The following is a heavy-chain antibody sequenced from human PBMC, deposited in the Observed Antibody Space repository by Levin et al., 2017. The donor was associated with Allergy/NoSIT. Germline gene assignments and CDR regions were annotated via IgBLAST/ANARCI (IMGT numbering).Heavy chain of an antibody. CDR3: ARDVGWGYGDSSGPSYSGMDV. V-gene: IGHV1-46*01. Sequence: ASVKVSCPSSFSPFPLSSLPLVRQAPGQGLECMGIINPSGGSTSYAQKFQGRVTMTRDTSTSTVYMELSSLRSEDTAVYYCARDVGWGYGDSSGPSYSGMDVWGQGTTVTVSS. CDR2: INPSGGST. D-gene: IGHD3-22*01. J-gene: IGHJ6*02. CDR1: FSPFPLSS.